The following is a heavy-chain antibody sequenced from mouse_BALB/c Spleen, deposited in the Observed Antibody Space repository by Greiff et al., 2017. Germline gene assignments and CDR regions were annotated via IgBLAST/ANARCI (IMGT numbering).Heavy chain of an antibody. CDR2: ISCYNGAT. Sequence: LVKTEASVKISCKASGYSFTGYYMHWVKQSHGKSLEWIGYISCYNGATSYNQKFKGKATFTVDTSSSTAYMQFNSLTSEDSAVYYCARCYDDYDGRYYAMDYWGQGTSVTVSS. D-gene: IGHD2-4*01. CDR1: GYSFTGYY. V-gene: IGHV1S34*01. J-gene: IGHJ4*01. CDR3: ARCYDDYDGRYYAMDY.